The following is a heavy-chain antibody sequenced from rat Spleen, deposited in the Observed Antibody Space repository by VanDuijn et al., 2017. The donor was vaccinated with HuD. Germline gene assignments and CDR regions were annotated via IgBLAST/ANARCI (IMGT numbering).Heavy chain of an antibody. CDR3: ETQDYDGAYYYGWFAY. J-gene: IGHJ3*01. D-gene: IGHD1-12*02. CDR1: GFTFSSFP. V-gene: IGHV5-46*01. Sequence: EVQLVESGDGLVQPGRSMKLSCAASGFTFSSFPMAWVRQAPTKGLEWVAYISTGGGSTYYRDSVKGRFTISRDNAKSALYLQMDSLRSEDTATYYCETQDYDGAYYYGWFAYWGQGTLVTVSS. CDR2: ISTGGGST.